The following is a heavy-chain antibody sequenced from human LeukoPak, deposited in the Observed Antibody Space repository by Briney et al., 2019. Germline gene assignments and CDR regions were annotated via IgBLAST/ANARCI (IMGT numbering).Heavy chain of an antibody. CDR3: ARGRRGNYFQDY. Sequence: SETQSLTCTVSGASIRSDTYYWAWLRQPPGTGLEWIGSLWSGTTTYYNPSLTSRVTIAVDTSKNQFSLILPSVTAADTTVYYCARGRRGNYFQDYWVQGTQVSVCS. V-gene: IGHV4-39*07. CDR2: LWSGTTT. CDR1: GASIRSDTYY. D-gene: IGHD1-26*01. J-gene: IGHJ4*02.